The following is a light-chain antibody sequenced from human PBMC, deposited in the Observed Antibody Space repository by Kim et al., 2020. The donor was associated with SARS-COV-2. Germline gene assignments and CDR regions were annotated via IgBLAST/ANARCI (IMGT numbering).Light chain of an antibody. Sequence: ASVGDRVTITCRASQDITTYLDWFQQKPGKAPKSLIYGASTLQSEVPSRFSGRGSGTEFTLTISRLQAEDFATYYCQQYSSYPSTFGQGTKVDIK. CDR1: QDITTY. V-gene: IGKV1-16*01. CDR3: QQYSSYPST. CDR2: GAS. J-gene: IGKJ1*01.